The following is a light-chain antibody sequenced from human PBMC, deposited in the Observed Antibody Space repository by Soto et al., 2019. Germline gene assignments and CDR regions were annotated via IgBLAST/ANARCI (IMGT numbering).Light chain of an antibody. V-gene: IGLV3-21*02. Sequence: SYELTHPPSESVAPGQTATSTCWGNTSGMKNEHWYPLKPCQAPVLVVDDDSDRTSGTPDRFSGSNSGNTATLTVSRLQAGDEADYYCHVWDHSTEHHVLGTGAKVSGL. CDR2: DDS. J-gene: IGLJ1*01. CDR1: TSGMKN. CDR3: HVWDHSTEHHV.